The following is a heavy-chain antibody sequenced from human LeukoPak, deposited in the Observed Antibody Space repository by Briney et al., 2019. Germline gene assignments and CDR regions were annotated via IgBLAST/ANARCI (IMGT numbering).Heavy chain of an antibody. CDR1: GYTFSSYW. Sequence: PGGSLRLSCAASGYTFSSYWMHWVRQAPGKGLVWVSRINSDGSSTDYADPVKGRFTISRDNAKNTLYLQMNSLRAEDTAVYYCARSYSSGYYCVGYWGQGTLVTVSS. CDR2: INSDGSST. V-gene: IGHV3-74*01. D-gene: IGHD3-22*01. J-gene: IGHJ4*02. CDR3: ARSYSSGYYCVGY.